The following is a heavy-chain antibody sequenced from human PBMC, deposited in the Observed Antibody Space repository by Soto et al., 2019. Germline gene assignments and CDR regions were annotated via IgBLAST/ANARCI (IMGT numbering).Heavy chain of an antibody. V-gene: IGHV1-2*04. Sequence: ASVKVSCKASGYTFTGYAMQWVRQSPGQRLEWMGWINANSGGTNYAQKFQGWVTMTRDTSISTAYMELSRLRSDDTAVYYCASGLGYCSGGSCPNDAFDIWGQGTMVTVSS. J-gene: IGHJ3*02. D-gene: IGHD2-15*01. CDR3: ASGLGYCSGGSCPNDAFDI. CDR1: GYTFTGYA. CDR2: INANSGGT.